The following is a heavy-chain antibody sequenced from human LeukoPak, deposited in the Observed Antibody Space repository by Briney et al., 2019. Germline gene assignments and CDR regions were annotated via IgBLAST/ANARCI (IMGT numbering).Heavy chain of an antibody. CDR3: AKAIMVRGADDAFDI. J-gene: IGHJ3*02. CDR2: IRYDGSNK. D-gene: IGHD3-10*01. Sequence: GGSLRLSCAASGFTFSSYGMHWVRQAPGKGLEWVPFIRYDGSNKYYADSVKGRFTISRDNSKNTLYLQMNSLRAEDTAVYYCAKAIMVRGADDAFDIWGQGTMVTVSS. V-gene: IGHV3-30*02. CDR1: GFTFSSYG.